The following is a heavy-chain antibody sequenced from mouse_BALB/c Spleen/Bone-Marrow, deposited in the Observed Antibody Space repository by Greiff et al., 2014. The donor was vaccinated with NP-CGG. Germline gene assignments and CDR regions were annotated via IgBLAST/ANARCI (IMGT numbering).Heavy chain of an antibody. CDR3: TRHGVYYPYYYARDY. CDR2: ISHGGGTT. Sequence: EVKLMESGGGLVKPGGSLKLSCAASGFAFSSYDMSWVRQTPEKRLEWVAYISHGGGTTYYSDTVKGRFTISRDNAKNTLYLQMSSRKSEDTAIYSCTRHGVYYPYYYARDYGGQGPSVTASS. CDR1: GFAFSSYD. J-gene: IGHJ4*01. V-gene: IGHV5-12-1*01. D-gene: IGHD1-1*01.